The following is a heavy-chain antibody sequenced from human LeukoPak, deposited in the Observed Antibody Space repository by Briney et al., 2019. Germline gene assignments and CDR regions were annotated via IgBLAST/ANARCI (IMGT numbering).Heavy chain of an antibody. CDR3: ARHIGGGIEDMDV. D-gene: IGHD3-16*02. Sequence: SETLSLTCTVSGGSTGTYYWSWIRQSPGKGLEWIGYIYVTGTRYNPYLQSRVTISVDRSRNQFFLKMSSVTAADTAVYYCARHIGGGIEDMDVWGKGTKVNVSS. CDR1: GGSTGTYY. J-gene: IGHJ6*03. CDR2: IYVTGT. V-gene: IGHV4-59*08.